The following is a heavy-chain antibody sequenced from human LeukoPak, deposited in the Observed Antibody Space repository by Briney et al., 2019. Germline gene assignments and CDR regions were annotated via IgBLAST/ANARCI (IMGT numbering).Heavy chain of an antibody. CDR2: ISSSSSTI. CDR1: GFTFSSYS. V-gene: IGHV3-48*02. J-gene: IGHJ4*02. CDR3: ARGKVGATDY. D-gene: IGHD1-26*01. Sequence: PGGSLRLSCAASGFTFSSYSMNWVRQAPGKGLEWVSYISSSSSTIYYADSVKGRFTISRDNAKNSLCLQMNSLRDEDTAVYYCARGKVGATDYWGQGTLVTVSS.